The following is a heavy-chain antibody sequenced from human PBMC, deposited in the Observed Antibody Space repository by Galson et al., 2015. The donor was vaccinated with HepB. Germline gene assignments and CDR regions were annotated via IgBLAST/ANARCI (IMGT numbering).Heavy chain of an antibody. V-gene: IGHV1-3*01. D-gene: IGHD3-22*01. Sequence: SVKVSCKASGYTFTSYGMHWVRQAPGQRLEWMGWISVGNGYTKYSQKFQGRVTITRGTSASTAHMELSSLRSEDTAVYYCARVPGYYYDTSGHFDYWGQGTLVTVSS. CDR3: ARVPGYYYDTSGHFDY. CDR1: GYTFTSYG. J-gene: IGHJ4*02. CDR2: ISVGNGYT.